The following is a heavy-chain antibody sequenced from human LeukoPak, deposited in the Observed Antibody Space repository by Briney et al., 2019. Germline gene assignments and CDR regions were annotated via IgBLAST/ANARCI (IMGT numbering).Heavy chain of an antibody. V-gene: IGHV1-69*04. J-gene: IGHJ4*02. CDR1: GGTFTNYA. CDR3: ASDFSTYHEEHSYY. D-gene: IGHD3/OR15-3a*01. CDR2: IVPTLSIA. Sequence: SVKVSCKSSGGTFTNYALIWVRQAPGQGLEWMGRIVPTLSIANYAQKFQGRITISADKSTSTVYLELGSLRSEDTAVYYCASDFSTYHEEHSYYWGQGTLVTVSP.